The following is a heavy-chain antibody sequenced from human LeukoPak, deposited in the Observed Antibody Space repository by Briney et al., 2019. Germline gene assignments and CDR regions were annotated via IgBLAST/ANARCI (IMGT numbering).Heavy chain of an antibody. D-gene: IGHD5-18*01. Sequence: PSETLSLACAVYGGSFSGYYWSWIRQPPGKGLEWVGEINRSGSTNYNPSLKSRVTISVDTSKNQFSLKLSSVTAADTAVYYCARALGYSNGSYKPYWYFDLWGRGTLVTVSS. V-gene: IGHV4-34*01. CDR1: GGSFSGYY. CDR2: INRSGST. J-gene: IGHJ2*01. CDR3: ARALGYSNGSYKPYWYFDL.